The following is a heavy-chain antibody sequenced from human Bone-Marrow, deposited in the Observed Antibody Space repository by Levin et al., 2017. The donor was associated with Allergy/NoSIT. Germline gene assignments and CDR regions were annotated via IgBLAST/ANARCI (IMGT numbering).Heavy chain of an antibody. CDR3: ARDRGVVPAAPQVLERRYYIDY. V-gene: IGHV4-30-4*01. D-gene: IGHD2-2*01. CDR1: GGSISSGDYY. CDR2: IYYSGST. Sequence: PSQTLSLTCTVSGGSISSGDYYWSWIRQPPGKGLEWIGYIYYSGSTYYNPSLKSRVTISVDTSKNQFSLKLSSVTAADTAVYYCARDRGVVPAAPQVLERRYYIDYWGQGTLVTVSS. J-gene: IGHJ4*02.